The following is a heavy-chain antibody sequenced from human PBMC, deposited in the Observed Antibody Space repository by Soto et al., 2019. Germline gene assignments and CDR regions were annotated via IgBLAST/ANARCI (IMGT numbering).Heavy chain of an antibody. CDR2: IIPILGIA. V-gene: IGHV1-69*02. CDR3: XXXXXXXXXXXXYXXMDV. CDR1: GGTFSSYT. Sequence: QVQLVQSGAEVKKPGSSVKVSCKASGGTFSSYTISWVRQAPGQGLEWMGRIIPILGIANYAQKFQGRVTITADKXTSTXXMELXXXXSXXTXXXXXXXXXXXXXXXXXYXXMDVWGKGTTVTVSS. J-gene: IGHJ6*03.